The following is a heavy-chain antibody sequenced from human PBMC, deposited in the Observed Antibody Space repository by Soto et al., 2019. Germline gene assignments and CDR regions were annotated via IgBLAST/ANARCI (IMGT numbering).Heavy chain of an antibody. CDR1: GPTIRGFA. V-gene: IGHV3-30*03. CDR3: ARVGRGYNMGAGFDP. J-gene: IGHJ5*02. D-gene: IGHD5-18*01. Sequence: QVQLVESGGGVVQPGGSLRLSCAASGPTIRGFALHWVRQAPGKGLERVSSISHDGTTRCNKDFVKGRFSISRDDSKNTMDLQMHLLIGEDLAVYYGARVGRGYNMGAGFDPWGQGTLMTGSS. CDR2: ISHDGTTR.